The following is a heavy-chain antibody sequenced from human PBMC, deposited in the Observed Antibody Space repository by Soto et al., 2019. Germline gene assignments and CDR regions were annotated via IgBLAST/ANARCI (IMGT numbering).Heavy chain of an antibody. CDR3: ARGLNSFDS. Sequence: GGSLRLSCAASGFTLSDHYMDWVRQAPGKGLEWVGRTTNKAKSYATVYAASVKGRFSILRDDSKNSLYLQMNSLKTEDTAVYYCARGLNSFDSWGQGTLVTVSS. J-gene: IGHJ4*02. V-gene: IGHV3-72*01. D-gene: IGHD1-26*01. CDR1: GFTLSDHY. CDR2: TTNKAKSYAT.